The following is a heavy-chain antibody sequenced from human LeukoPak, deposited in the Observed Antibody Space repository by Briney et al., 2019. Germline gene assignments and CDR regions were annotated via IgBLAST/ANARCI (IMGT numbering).Heavy chain of an antibody. J-gene: IGHJ4*02. V-gene: IGHV3-23*01. Sequence: GGSLRLSCAASALTFSSYAVTWVRQAPGKGLEWVSAISSSGATTYYADSVQGRFTISRDNSKNTLYLQMNSLRAEDTAVYYCAKDSGCGLLGPPGKEADYWGEGTLVTVSS. CDR1: ALTFSSYA. CDR3: AKDSGCGLLGPPGKEADY. D-gene: IGHD1-26*01. CDR2: ISSSGATT.